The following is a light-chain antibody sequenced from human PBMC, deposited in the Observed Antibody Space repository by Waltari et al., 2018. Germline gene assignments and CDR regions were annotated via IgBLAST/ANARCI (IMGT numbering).Light chain of an antibody. Sequence: DIVMTQSPDSLAVSLGDRATFNCRSNQSLLFRPNNYNYLAWYQQKPGQPPKLLIYWASTRESGVPDRFSGSGSATDFTLTISSLQAEDVAVYYCQQYYSTPRTFGRGTKVEIK. V-gene: IGKV4-1*01. CDR2: WAS. CDR3: QQYYSTPRT. J-gene: IGKJ1*01. CDR1: QSLLFRPNNYNY.